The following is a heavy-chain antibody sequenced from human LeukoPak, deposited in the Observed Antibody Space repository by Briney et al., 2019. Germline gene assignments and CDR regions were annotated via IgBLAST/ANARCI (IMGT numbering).Heavy chain of an antibody. V-gene: IGHV3-7*01. D-gene: IGHD6-13*01. J-gene: IGHJ4*02. CDR3: AREGVAAAGGLDY. CDR1: GFTFSSYW. Sequence: GGSLRLSCAASGFTFSSYWMHWVRQAPGKGLEWVATIKQDGSEIYYVDSVKGRFTISRDNSKNTLYLQMNSLRAEDTAVYYCAREGVAAAGGLDYWGQGTLVTVSS. CDR2: IKQDGSEI.